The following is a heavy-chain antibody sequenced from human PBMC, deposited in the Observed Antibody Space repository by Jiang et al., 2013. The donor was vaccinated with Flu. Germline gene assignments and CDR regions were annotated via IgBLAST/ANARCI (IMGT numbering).Heavy chain of an antibody. CDR2: IYYSGST. D-gene: IGHD3-10*01. J-gene: IGHJ3*02. CDR1: GGSISSSSYY. CDR3: ARPRTFYYYGSGSDAFDI. V-gene: IGHV4-39*01. Sequence: LLKPSETLSLTCTVSGGSISSSSYYWGWIRQPPGKGLEWIGSIYYSGSTYYNPSLKSRVTISVDTSKNQFSLKLSSVTAADTAVYYCARPRTFYYYGSGSDAFDIWGQGTMVTVSS.